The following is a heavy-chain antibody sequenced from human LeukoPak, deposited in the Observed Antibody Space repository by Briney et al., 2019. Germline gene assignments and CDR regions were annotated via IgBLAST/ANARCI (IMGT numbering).Heavy chain of an antibody. J-gene: IGHJ4*02. Sequence: PGGSLRLSCAAPGFTFDDYGMSWVRQAPGKGLEWVSGINWNGGSTGYADSVKGRFTISRDNAKNSLYLQMNSLRAEDTALYYCARVGTYYDILAGYYSTYFDYWGQGTLVTVSS. CDR1: GFTFDDYG. CDR2: INWNGGST. D-gene: IGHD3-9*01. CDR3: ARVGTYYDILAGYYSTYFDY. V-gene: IGHV3-20*04.